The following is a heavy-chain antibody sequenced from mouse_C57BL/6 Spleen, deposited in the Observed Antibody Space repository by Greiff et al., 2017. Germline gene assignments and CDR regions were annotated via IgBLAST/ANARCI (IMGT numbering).Heavy chain of an antibody. J-gene: IGHJ4*01. D-gene: IGHD2-4*01. CDR2: ISDGGSYT. Sequence: EVMLVESGGGLVKPGGSLKLSCAASGFTFSSYAMSWVRQTPEKRLEWVATISDGGSYTYYPDNVKGRFTISRDNAKNNLYLQMSHLKSEDTAMYYCASAGGLRRNAMDYWGQGTSVTVSS. CDR1: GFTFSSYA. CDR3: ASAGGLRRNAMDY. V-gene: IGHV5-4*03.